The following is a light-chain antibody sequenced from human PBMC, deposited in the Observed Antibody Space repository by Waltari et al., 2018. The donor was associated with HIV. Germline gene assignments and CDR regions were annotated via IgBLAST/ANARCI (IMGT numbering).Light chain of an antibody. Sequence: QSALTQPASVSGSPGQSITISCSGDIGGYSYVSWYKQHPGKAPEVLIYDVRNRPSGVSNRFSGSKSGNTASLTISGLQPEDEADYYCSAYTGDNRVFGGGTKLT. J-gene: IGLJ3*02. CDR2: DVR. CDR1: DIGGYSY. CDR3: SAYTGDNRV. V-gene: IGLV2-14*03.